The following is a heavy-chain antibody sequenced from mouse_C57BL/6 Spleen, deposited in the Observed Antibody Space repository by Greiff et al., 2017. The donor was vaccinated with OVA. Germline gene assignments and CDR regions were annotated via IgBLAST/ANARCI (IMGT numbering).Heavy chain of an antibody. CDR2: IYPGGGYT. D-gene: IGHD2-4*01. J-gene: IGHJ3*01. CDR3: ARLNDYDDWFAY. CDR1: GYTFTNYW. V-gene: IGHV1-63*01. Sequence: QVHVKQSGAELVRPGTSVKMSCKASGYTFTNYWIGWAKQRPGHGLEWIGDIYPGGGYTNYNEKFKGKATLTADKSSSTAYMQFSSLTSEDSAIYYGARLNDYDDWFAYWGQGTLVTVSA.